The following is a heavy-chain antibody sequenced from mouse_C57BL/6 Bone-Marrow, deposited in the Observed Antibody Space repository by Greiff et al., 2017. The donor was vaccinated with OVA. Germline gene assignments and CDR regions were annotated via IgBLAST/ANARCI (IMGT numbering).Heavy chain of an antibody. CDR3: TRSYSNYGDFDY. Sequence: QVQLQQSGAELVRPGASVTLSCKASGYTFTDYEMHWVKQTPVHGLEWIGAIDPENGGTAYNQKFKGTAILTADKSSSPAYMGLRSLISEYSAVYYCTRSYSNYGDFDYWGQGTTLTVSS. D-gene: IGHD2-5*01. V-gene: IGHV1-15*01. J-gene: IGHJ2*01. CDR2: IDPENGGT. CDR1: GYTFTDYE.